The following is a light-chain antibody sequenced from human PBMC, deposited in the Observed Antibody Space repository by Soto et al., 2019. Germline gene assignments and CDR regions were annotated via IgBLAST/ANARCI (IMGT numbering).Light chain of an antibody. CDR2: GAS. CDR3: QQYGSSPPT. V-gene: IGKV3-20*01. CDR1: QSVSSNY. Sequence: EIVLTQSPGTLSLSPGERATLSCRASQSVSSNYLAWYQRKPGQAPRLLIYGASNRATGIPNRFSGSGFGTDFTLTITRLEPEDFVVYYCQQYGSSPPTFGQGTKVEI. J-gene: IGKJ1*01.